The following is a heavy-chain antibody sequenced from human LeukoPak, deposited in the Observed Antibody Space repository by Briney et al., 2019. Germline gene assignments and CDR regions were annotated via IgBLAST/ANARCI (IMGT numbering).Heavy chain of an antibody. V-gene: IGHV3-74*01. CDR1: GFTFSSYW. CDR3: ARGRLGNNNGQDY. J-gene: IGHJ4*02. CDR2: INTDGSST. D-gene: IGHD1/OR15-1a*01. Sequence: GGSLRLSCAASGFTFSSYWMHWVRQAPGKGLVWVSRINTDGSSTSYADSVKGRFTISRDNSKNTLSLQMNSLRAEDTAVYYCARGRLGNNNGQDYWGQGTLVTVSS.